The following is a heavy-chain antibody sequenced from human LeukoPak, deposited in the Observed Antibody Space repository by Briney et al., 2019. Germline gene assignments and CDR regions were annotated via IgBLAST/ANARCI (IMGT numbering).Heavy chain of an antibody. Sequence: PSQTLSLTWTVSGASISSYYWSWIPQRAGKGLEWIGRIYTSGSTNYSPSLNSRVTMSVDTTKNQFSLKLSSVTAADTAVYYCARDRAAASTRFVHFDYWGQGTLVTVSS. CDR1: GASISSYY. D-gene: IGHD6-13*01. CDR2: IYTSGST. CDR3: ARDRAAASTRFVHFDY. J-gene: IGHJ4*02. V-gene: IGHV4-4*07.